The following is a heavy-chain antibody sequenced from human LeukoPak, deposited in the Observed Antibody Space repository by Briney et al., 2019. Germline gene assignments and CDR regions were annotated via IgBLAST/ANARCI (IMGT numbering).Heavy chain of an antibody. CDR1: GDSISSGAYS. CDR2: IFHSGST. J-gene: IGHJ5*02. D-gene: IGHD2-21*01. CDR3: ARELWFANAPGSWLDP. V-gene: IGHV4-30-2*01. Sequence: SQTLSLTCVVSGDSISSGAYSWSWIRQPPGKGLGWIGYIFHSGSTFYNPSLKSRVTISVDNSKNQFSLRLSSVTAADTAVYYCARELWFANAPGSWLDPWGQGTLVTVSS.